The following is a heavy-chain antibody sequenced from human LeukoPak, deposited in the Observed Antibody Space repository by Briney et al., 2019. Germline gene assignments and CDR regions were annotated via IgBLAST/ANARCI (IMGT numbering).Heavy chain of an antibody. CDR1: GYTFTGYY. D-gene: IGHD2-2*01. CDR2: INPYSGAT. CDR3: ARDGACSSTSCQNFDY. V-gene: IGHV1-2*02. J-gene: IGHJ4*02. Sequence: ASVKVSCKASGYTFTGYYIHWVRQAPGQGLEWMGWINPYSGATNYVQKFQGRVTMTTDTSINTAYMDLSSLRSDDTAMYYCARDGACSSTSCQNFDYWGQGILVTVSS.